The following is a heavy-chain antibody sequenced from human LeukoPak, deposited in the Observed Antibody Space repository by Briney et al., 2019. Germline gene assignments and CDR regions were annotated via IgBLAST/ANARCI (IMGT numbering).Heavy chain of an antibody. J-gene: IGHJ4*02. D-gene: IGHD3-9*01. CDR1: GGSISSSSYY. V-gene: IGHV4-39*07. CDR2: IYYSGST. CDR3: ARVDYYDILTGYFL. Sequence: SETLSLTCTVSGGSISSSSYYWGWIRQPPGKGLEWIGSIYYSGSTYYNPSLKSRVAISVDKSKNQFSLKLSSVTAADTAVYYCARVDYYDILTGYFLWGQGTLVTVSS.